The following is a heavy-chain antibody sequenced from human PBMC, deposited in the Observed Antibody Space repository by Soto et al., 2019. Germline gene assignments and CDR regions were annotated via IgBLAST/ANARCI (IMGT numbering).Heavy chain of an antibody. CDR2: MNPNSGNT. V-gene: IGHV1-8*01. Sequence: QVQLVQSGAEVKKPGASVKVSCKASGYTFTSYDINWVRQATGQGLEWMGWMNPNSGNTGYAQKFHGRVTMTRNTSISTAYMELSSLRSEDTAVYYWARNSGYDFGYYYYYMDGWCKGTTVTVSS. J-gene: IGHJ6*03. CDR1: GYTFTSYD. D-gene: IGHD5-12*01. CDR3: ARNSGYDFGYYYYYMDG.